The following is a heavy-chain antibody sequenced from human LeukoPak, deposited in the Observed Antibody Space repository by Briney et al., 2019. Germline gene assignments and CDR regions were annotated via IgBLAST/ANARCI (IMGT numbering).Heavy chain of an antibody. J-gene: IGHJ4*02. D-gene: IGHD4-17*01. Sequence: GGSLRLSCVVSGFTFSSYSMSWVRQAPGKGLEWVANIKQDGSEKYYVDSVKGRFTISRDNAKNSLSLQMNSLRAEDTAVYYCARRDHGDYGEEYWGQGTLVTVSS. CDR2: IKQDGSEK. CDR3: ARRDHGDYGEEY. V-gene: IGHV3-7*01. CDR1: GFTFSSYS.